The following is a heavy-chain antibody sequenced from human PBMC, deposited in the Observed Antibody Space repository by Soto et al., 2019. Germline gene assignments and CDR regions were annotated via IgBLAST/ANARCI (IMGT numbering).Heavy chain of an antibody. CDR1: GYTLTTFF. J-gene: IGHJ6*02. V-gene: IGHV1-46*01. CDR3: AREAVVAGATAGMDV. CDR2: INPGDPAGRST. D-gene: IGHD1-26*01. Sequence: QVQLVQSGAEVKKPGASVKVSCKASGYTLTTFFMHWVRQAPGQGLEWMGVINPGDPAGRSTTYAQKFQGRVTMTTDTSTSTVYMELSRLRSDDTDVYYCAREAVVAGATAGMDVWGQGTTVTVSS.